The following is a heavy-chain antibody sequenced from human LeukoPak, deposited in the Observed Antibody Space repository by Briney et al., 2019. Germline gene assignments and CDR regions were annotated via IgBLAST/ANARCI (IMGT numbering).Heavy chain of an antibody. J-gene: IGHJ4*02. D-gene: IGHD3-3*01. CDR3: AKGRNYDFWSGYFDY. V-gene: IGHV3-33*06. CDR2: IWYDGSNK. Sequence: PGESLRLSCAASGFTFSSYGMHWVRQAPGKGLEWVAVIWYDGSNKYYADSVKGRFIISRDNSKNTLYLQMNSLRAEDTAVYYCAKGRNYDFWSGYFDYWGQGTLVTVSS. CDR1: GFTFSSYG.